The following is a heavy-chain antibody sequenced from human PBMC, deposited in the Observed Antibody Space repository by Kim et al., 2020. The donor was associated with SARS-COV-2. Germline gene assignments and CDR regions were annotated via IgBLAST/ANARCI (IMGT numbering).Heavy chain of an antibody. CDR2: IPYDGNDK. J-gene: IGHJ6*02. D-gene: IGHD3-10*01. Sequence: GGSLRLSCVTSGFTFSSYGMYWVRQAPGKGLEWVAVIPYDGNDKYYVDSVRGRFXXSRDNSENTLFXXMXXLRAEDTAVYXCAXXXXRGIINYHYYGMDVWGQXXXVTVSS. CDR3: AXXXXRGIINYHYYGMDV. V-gene: IGHV3-30*03. CDR1: GFTFSSYG.